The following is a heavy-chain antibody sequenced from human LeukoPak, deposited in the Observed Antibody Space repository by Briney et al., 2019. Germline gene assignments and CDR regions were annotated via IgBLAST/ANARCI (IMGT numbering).Heavy chain of an antibody. V-gene: IGHV1-2*02. CDR1: GYTFTSYD. Sequence: GASVKVSCKASGYTFTSYDINWVRQATGQGLEWMGWINPNSGGTNYAQKFQGRVTMTRDTSISTAYMELSRLRSDDTAVYYCARVLSSSWLAYWGQGTLVTVSS. D-gene: IGHD6-13*01. CDR2: INPNSGGT. J-gene: IGHJ4*02. CDR3: ARVLSSSWLAY.